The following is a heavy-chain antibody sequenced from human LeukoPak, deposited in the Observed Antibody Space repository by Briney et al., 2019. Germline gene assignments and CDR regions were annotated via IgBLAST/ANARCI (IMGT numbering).Heavy chain of an antibody. D-gene: IGHD3-16*01. CDR3: ARGGRLGFDP. J-gene: IGHJ5*02. Sequence: SETLSLTCTVSGGSISSNCWSWIRQPPGKGLEWIGYIYYSGSTNYNPSLKSRVTISVDTSKNQFSLKLSSVTAADTAVYYCARGGRLGFDPWGQGTLVTVSS. CDR2: IYYSGST. V-gene: IGHV4-59*01. CDR1: GGSISSNC.